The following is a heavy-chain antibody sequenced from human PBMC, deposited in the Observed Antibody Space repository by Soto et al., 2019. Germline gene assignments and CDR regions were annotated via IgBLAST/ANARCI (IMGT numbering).Heavy chain of an antibody. CDR2: MFYSGLT. Sequence: SETLSLGRRACGYSVSSRDYYWSWISQPPGKGLEWIGSMFYSGLTYYNPSLKSRVTLSVDTSKNQFSVSLNSVTAADTAVYYCSPRSVSLSGPYGIHVWGQGTSVTVSS. J-gene: IGHJ6*02. V-gene: IGHV4-39*01. CDR3: SPRSVSLSGPYGIHV. D-gene: IGHD2-15*01. CDR1: GYSVSSRDYY.